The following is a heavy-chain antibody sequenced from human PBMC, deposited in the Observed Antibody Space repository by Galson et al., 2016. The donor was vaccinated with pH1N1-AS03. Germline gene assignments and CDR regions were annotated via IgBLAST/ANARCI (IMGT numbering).Heavy chain of an antibody. Sequence: SLRLSCAASGFTFSTYAMSWVRQAPGRGLEWVSSISGADLSTYYADSAKGRFTVSRDNSKNTLNLQMNGLRAEDTAIYYCSNPRASGTTMVTRLDYWGQGILVTVSS. CDR3: SNPRASGTTMVTRLDY. CDR1: GFTFSTYA. J-gene: IGHJ4*02. V-gene: IGHV3-23*01. CDR2: ISGADLST. D-gene: IGHD5-18*01.